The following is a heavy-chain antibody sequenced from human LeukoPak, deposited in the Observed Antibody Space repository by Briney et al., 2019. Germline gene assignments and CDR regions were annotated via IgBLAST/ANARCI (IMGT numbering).Heavy chain of an antibody. Sequence: PSETLSLTCTVSGDSITMITYYWSWIRQSPGKGLEWIGSINYSGSTYYNPSLKSRVTISVDTSKNQFSLKLSSVTAADTAVYYCATGYYDSSCYCFDYWGQGTLVTVSS. V-gene: IGHV4-39*01. CDR1: GDSITMITYY. J-gene: IGHJ4*02. CDR2: INYSGST. D-gene: IGHD3-22*01. CDR3: ATGYYDSSCYCFDY.